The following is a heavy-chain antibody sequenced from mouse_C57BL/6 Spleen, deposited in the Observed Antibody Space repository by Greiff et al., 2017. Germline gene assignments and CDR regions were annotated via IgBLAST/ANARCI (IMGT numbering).Heavy chain of an antibody. J-gene: IGHJ3*01. Sequence: VQLQQSGPELVKPGASVKISCKASGYTFTDYYMNWVKQSHGKSLEWIGDINPNNGGTSYNQKFKGKATLTVDKSSSTAYMELRSLTSEDSAVYYCGGTGFAYWGQGTLVTVSA. CDR3: GGTGFAY. CDR1: GYTFTDYY. D-gene: IGHD4-1*01. V-gene: IGHV1-26*01. CDR2: INPNNGGT.